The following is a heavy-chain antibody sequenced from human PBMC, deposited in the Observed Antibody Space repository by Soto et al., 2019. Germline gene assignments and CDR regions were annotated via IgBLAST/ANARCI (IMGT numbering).Heavy chain of an antibody. J-gene: IGHJ3*02. Sequence: PGGSLRLSCAASGFTFSSHCMHWVRQAPGKGLEWVAVIWYDGSNKYYADSVKGRFTISRDNSKNTLYLQMNSLRAEDTAVYYCARECYDILTGYYQPPPPAFDIWGQGTMVTVSS. CDR1: GFTFSSHC. V-gene: IGHV3-33*01. CDR3: ARECYDILTGYYQPPPPAFDI. CDR2: IWYDGSNK. D-gene: IGHD3-9*01.